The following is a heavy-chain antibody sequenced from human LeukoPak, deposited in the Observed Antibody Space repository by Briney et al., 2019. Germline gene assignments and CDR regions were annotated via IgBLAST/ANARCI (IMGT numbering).Heavy chain of an antibody. Sequence: PGGSLRLPCAASGFTFDDYGMSWVRQAPGKGLEWVSGINWNGGSTGYADSVKGRFTISRDNAKNSLYLQMDSLRAEDTALYYCARDFGYGANSDYWGQGTLVTVSS. V-gene: IGHV3-20*04. CDR1: GFTFDDYG. CDR3: ARDFGYGANSDY. CDR2: INWNGGST. D-gene: IGHD4/OR15-4a*01. J-gene: IGHJ4*02.